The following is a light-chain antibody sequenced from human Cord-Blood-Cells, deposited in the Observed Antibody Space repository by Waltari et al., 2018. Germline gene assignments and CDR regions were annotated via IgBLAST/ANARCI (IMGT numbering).Light chain of an antibody. J-gene: IGKJ3*01. CDR3: QQSYSTPFT. CDR2: AAS. V-gene: IGKV1-39*01. CDR1: QSISSY. Sequence: DIQMTQSPCVLSASGGDRVTLTCRASQSISSYLNWYQQKPGKAPKLLIYAASSLQSGVPSRFSGSGSGTDFTLTISSLQPEDFATYYCQQSYSTPFTFGPGTKVDIK.